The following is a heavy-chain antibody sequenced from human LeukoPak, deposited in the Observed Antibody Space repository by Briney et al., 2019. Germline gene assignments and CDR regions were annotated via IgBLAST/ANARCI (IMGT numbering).Heavy chain of an antibody. CDR3: AAAMATMFPALDC. CDR1: GFTVSSNY. J-gene: IGHJ4*02. D-gene: IGHD5-24*01. CDR2: IYSGGST. V-gene: IGHV3-66*01. Sequence: GGSLRLSCAASGFTVSSNYMSWVRQAPGKGLEWVSVIYSGGSTYYADSVKGRFTISRDNSKNTLYLQMNSLRAEDTAVYYCAAAMATMFPALDCWGQGSLVTVSS.